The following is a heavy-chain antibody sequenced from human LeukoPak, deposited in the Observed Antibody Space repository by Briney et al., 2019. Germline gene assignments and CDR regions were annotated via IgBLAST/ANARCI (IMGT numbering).Heavy chain of an antibody. D-gene: IGHD2-15*01. CDR3: ARDRSGSCPDPFDY. Sequence: GGSLRLSCAASGFTFSSYSMNWVRQAPGKGLEWVSYISSSSSTIYYADSVKGRFTISRDNAKNSLYLQMNSLRDEDTAVYYCARDRSGSCPDPFDYWGQGTLVTVSS. CDR1: GFTFSSYS. V-gene: IGHV3-48*02. J-gene: IGHJ4*02. CDR2: ISSSSSTI.